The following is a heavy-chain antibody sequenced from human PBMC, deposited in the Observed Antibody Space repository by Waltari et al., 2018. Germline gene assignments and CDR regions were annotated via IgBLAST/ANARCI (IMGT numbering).Heavy chain of an antibody. D-gene: IGHD6-13*01. CDR3: ARESYSSSWVRYTGYFDY. Sequence: VQLVESGGGVVQPGRSLRLSCAASGFTFSSYAMHWVRQAPGKGLEWVAVISYDGSNKYYADSVKGRFTISRDNSKNTLYLQMNSLRAEDTAVYYCARESYSSSWVRYTGYFDYWGQGTLVTVSS. J-gene: IGHJ4*02. CDR1: GFTFSSYA. CDR2: ISYDGSNK. V-gene: IGHV3-30-3*01.